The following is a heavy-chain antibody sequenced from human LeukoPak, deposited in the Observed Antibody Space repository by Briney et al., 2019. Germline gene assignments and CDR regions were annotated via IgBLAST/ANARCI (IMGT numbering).Heavy chain of an antibody. CDR3: AKDQSPYVNYFDY. Sequence: GGSLRLSCAASGFTFDNFAMSWVRQAPGKGLEWVSGITRSGETTYYAESVKGRFTISRDNSENTLYLQLNSLRAEDTAIYYCAKDQSPYVNYFDYWGQGTLVTVSS. CDR1: GFTFDNFA. CDR2: ITRSGETT. J-gene: IGHJ4*02. D-gene: IGHD3-16*01. V-gene: IGHV3-23*01.